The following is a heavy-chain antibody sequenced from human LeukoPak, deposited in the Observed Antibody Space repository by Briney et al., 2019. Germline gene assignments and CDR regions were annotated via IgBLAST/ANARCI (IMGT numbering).Heavy chain of an antibody. CDR3: ARRYCSGGSCPVGY. D-gene: IGHD2-15*01. CDR1: GGTFSSYA. CDR2: IIPIFGTA. V-gene: IGHV1-69*05. J-gene: IGHJ4*02. Sequence: GASVKVSCKASGGTFSSYAISWVRQAPGQGLEWMGGIIPIFGTANYAQKFQGRVTITTDESTSTAYMELSSPRSEDTAVYYCARRYCSGGSCPVGYWGQGTLVTVSS.